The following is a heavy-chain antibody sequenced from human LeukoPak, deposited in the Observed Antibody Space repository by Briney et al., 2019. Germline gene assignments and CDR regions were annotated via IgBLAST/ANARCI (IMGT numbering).Heavy chain of an antibody. J-gene: IGHJ4*02. V-gene: IGHV3-30-3*01. CDR1: GFTFSSYA. D-gene: IGHD5-18*01. CDR2: ISYDGSNK. CDR3: AKDSFEEYSYGTGIDY. Sequence: TGGSLRLSCAASGFTFSSYAMHWVRQAPGKGLEWVAVISYDGSNKYYADSVKGRFTISRDNSKNTLYLQMNSLRGEDTAVYYCAKDSFEEYSYGTGIDYWGQGTLVTVSS.